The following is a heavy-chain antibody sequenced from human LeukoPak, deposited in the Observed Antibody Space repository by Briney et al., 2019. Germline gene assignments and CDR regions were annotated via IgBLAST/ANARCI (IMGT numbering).Heavy chain of an antibody. CDR2: IKHDESEI. D-gene: IGHD6-19*01. V-gene: IGHV3-7*01. CDR3: ARVGGSGWDRGLNWMDP. CDR1: GFTFSDYW. Sequence: GGSLRLSCEASGFTFSDYWMSWVRQAPGTGPEWVSGIKHDESEISYVDSVKGRFTIARDNAKNSLCLQMKNLRVDDMAVYYCARVGGSGWDRGLNWMDPWGQGPLVTVSS. J-gene: IGHJ5*02.